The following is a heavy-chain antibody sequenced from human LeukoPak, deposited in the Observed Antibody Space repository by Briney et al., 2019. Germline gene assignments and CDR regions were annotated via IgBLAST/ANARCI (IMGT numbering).Heavy chain of an antibody. CDR2: IWYDGSNI. CDR1: GFTFSSYG. D-gene: IGHD3-22*01. CDR3: ARARNDYDTSSFSALDY. V-gene: IGHV3-33*01. J-gene: IGHJ4*02. Sequence: PGRSLRLSCAASGFTFSSYGMHWVRQAPGKGLGWLAVIWYDGSNIYYADPVKGRFAISRDNSKNTLYLQINSLRAEDTAVYYCARARNDYDTSSFSALDYWGQGTLFTVSS.